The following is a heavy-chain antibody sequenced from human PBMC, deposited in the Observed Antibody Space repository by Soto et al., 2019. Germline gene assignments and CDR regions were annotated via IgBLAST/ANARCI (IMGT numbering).Heavy chain of an antibody. V-gene: IGHV1-18*01. CDR2: ISGYNGNT. D-gene: IGHD2-2*02. J-gene: IGHJ4*02. Sequence: GAPVKASCKTPGYPFTRYGISWVRQAPGQGLEWMGWISGYNGNTKEAQKFQGRVIMTTDTAANTAHMELRSLTSDDTGVYYCARGSAYTTPWSFDSWGQGALVTVSS. CDR3: ARGSAYTTPWSFDS. CDR1: GYPFTRYG.